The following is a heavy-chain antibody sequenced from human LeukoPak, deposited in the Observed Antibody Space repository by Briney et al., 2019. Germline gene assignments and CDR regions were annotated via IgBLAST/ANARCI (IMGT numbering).Heavy chain of an antibody. CDR3: ARTHSSGWSDY. Sequence: GGSLRLSCAASGFTFSSYSMNWVRQAPGKGLEWVSSISAASNYIYYADSVKGRFTISRDNAKTSLFLQLNSLRAEDTAVYYCARTHSSGWSDYWGRGTLVTVSS. D-gene: IGHD6-19*01. CDR1: GFTFSSYS. V-gene: IGHV3-21*01. CDR2: ISAASNYI. J-gene: IGHJ2*01.